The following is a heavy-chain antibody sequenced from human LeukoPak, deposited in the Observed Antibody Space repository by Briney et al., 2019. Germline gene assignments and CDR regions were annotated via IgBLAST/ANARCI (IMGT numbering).Heavy chain of an antibody. CDR1: GGSFSGYY. V-gene: IGHV4-34*01. D-gene: IGHD1-1*01. J-gene: IGHJ4*02. CDR3: ARRLLRYPRNDY. CDR2: INHSGST. Sequence: SETLSLTCAVYGGSFSGYYWSWIRQPPGKGLEWIGEINHSGSTNYNPSLKSRVTISVDTSKNQFSLKLSSVTAADTAVYCCARRLLRYPRNDYWGQGTLVTVSS.